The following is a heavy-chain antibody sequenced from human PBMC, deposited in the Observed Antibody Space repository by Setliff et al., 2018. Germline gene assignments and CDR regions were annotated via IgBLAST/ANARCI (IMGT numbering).Heavy chain of an antibody. CDR2: INGDGTIT. CDR3: ASIDWGENFYNMDV. CDR1: GFTFSKYW. Sequence: GGSLRLSCGASGFTFSKYWMYWVRQVPGKGLVWVSRINGDGTITNYADSVRGRFTISRDNAKNTLYLQMNSLRGEDTAVYFCASIDWGENFYNMDVWGKGTTVTVSS. V-gene: IGHV3-74*01. J-gene: IGHJ6*03. D-gene: IGHD7-27*01.